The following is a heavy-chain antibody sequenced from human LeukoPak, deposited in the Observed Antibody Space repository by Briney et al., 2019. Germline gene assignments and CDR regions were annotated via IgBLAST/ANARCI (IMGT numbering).Heavy chain of an antibody. CDR3: ARSPYY. V-gene: IGHV4-59*01. Sequence: SETLSLTCTVSGGSISSYYWSWIRQPPGKGLEWIGYIYYSGSTNYNPPLKSRVTISVDTSKNQFSLKLSSVTAADTAVYYCARSPYYWGQGTLVTVSS. CDR2: IYYSGST. CDR1: GGSISSYY. J-gene: IGHJ4*02.